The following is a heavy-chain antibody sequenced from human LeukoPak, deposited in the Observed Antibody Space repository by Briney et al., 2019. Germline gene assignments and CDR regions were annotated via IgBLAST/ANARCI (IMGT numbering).Heavy chain of an antibody. D-gene: IGHD1-26*01. CDR2: LNSNSGAR. CDR3: ARGRGGATTGFDH. Sequence: AAVKVSCKASGYTFSGYYMHWVRQAPGPGLESMGWLNSNSGARNYSPKFHGRVTFSRDKSISTAYMELSSMRADDTAIYYCARGRGGATTGFDHWGQGTLVTVSS. J-gene: IGHJ4*02. CDR1: GYTFSGYY. V-gene: IGHV1-2*02.